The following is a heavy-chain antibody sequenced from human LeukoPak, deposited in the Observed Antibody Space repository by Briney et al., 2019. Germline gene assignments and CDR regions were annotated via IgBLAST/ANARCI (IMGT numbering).Heavy chain of an antibody. Sequence: GESLKISCKASGYTFTSYYMHWVRQAPGQGLEWVGIINPSGGSTSYAQKFQGRVTMTRDTSTSTVYMELSSLRSEDTAVYYCARDLLAYCGGDCYSEFDYWGQGTLVTVSS. CDR3: ARDLLAYCGGDCYSEFDY. CDR2: INPSGGST. D-gene: IGHD2-21*02. CDR1: GYTFTSYY. J-gene: IGHJ4*02. V-gene: IGHV1-46*01.